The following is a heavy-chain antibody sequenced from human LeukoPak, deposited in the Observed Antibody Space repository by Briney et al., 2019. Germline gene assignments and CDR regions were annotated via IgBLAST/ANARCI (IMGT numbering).Heavy chain of an antibody. Sequence: GGSLRLSCAASGFTYSSYAMSWVRQAPGKGLEWVSAITGSAGSTYYADSVKGRFTISRDNSKNTLYLQMNSLKTEDTAVYYCTTVLRYFDWLLEDWGQGTLVTVSS. CDR3: TTVLRYFDWLLED. J-gene: IGHJ4*02. V-gene: IGHV3-23*01. CDR2: ITGSAGST. CDR1: GFTYSSYA. D-gene: IGHD3-9*01.